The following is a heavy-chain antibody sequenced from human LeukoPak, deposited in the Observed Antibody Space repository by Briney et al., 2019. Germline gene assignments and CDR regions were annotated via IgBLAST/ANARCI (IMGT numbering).Heavy chain of an antibody. V-gene: IGHV3-23*01. CDR3: AKMSDTSLVMIWIDP. J-gene: IGHJ5*02. CDR1: GFNFGDYA. D-gene: IGHD2-8*02. CDR2: LTGSGGRT. Sequence: GGSLRLSCAASGFNFGDYAMSWVRQVPGKGLEWIALLTGSGGRTHYADSVKGRFTISRDNSQNTLFLQMSSLRGDDTALYFCAKMSDTSLVMIWIDPWGQGTRVTVSS.